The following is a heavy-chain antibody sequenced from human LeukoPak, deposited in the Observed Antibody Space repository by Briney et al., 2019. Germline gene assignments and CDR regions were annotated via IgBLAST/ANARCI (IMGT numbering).Heavy chain of an antibody. J-gene: IGHJ4*02. V-gene: IGHV3-23*01. CDR2: ISGSGGST. CDR1: GFTFSSYS. Sequence: GGSLRLSCAASGFTFSSYSMNWVRQAPGKGLEWVSAISGSGGSTYYADSVKGRFTISRDNSKNTLYLQMNSLRAEDTAVYYCAKVRIRGWYFDYWGQGTLVTVSS. D-gene: IGHD6-19*01. CDR3: AKVRIRGWYFDY.